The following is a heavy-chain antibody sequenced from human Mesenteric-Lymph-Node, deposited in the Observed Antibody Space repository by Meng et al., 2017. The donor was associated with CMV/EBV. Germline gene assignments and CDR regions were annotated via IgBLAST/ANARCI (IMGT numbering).Heavy chain of an antibody. CDR1: GDSVSTTSFY. V-gene: IGHV4-39*07. CDR2: VYYRDNT. Sequence: GSLRLSCTVSGDSVSTTSFYWGWIRQPPGGALEWTGSVYYRDNTNYNPSLKSRVTISLDTSKNQLSLSLSPLTAADTAVYYCARRGRSGTLNWFDTWGQGTLVTVSS. J-gene: IGHJ5*02. CDR3: ARRGRSGTLNWFDT. D-gene: IGHD1-26*01.